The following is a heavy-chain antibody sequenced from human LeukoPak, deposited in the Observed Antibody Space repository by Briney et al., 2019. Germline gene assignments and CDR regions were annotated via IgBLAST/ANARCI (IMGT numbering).Heavy chain of an antibody. CDR1: GGSISSYY. J-gene: IGHJ4*02. CDR3: ARLVVSTWYHEVLLGRDY. D-gene: IGHD6-13*01. Sequence: SETLSLTCTVSGGSISSYYWSWIRQPPGKGLEWIGYIYYGGSTNYKPSLKSRVTISVDTSKNQFSLKLSSVTAADTAVYYCARLVVSTWYHEVLLGRDYWGQGTLVTVSS. V-gene: IGHV4-59*08. CDR2: IYYGGST.